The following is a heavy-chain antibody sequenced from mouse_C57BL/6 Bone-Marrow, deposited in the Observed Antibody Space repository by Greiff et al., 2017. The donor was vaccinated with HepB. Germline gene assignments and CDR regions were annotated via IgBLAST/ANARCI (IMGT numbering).Heavy chain of an antibody. CDR3: ARGPGFAY. CDR2: INYDGSST. V-gene: IGHV5-16*01. J-gene: IGHJ3*01. CDR1: GFTFSDYY. Sequence: EVQLVESEGGLVQPGSSMKLSCTASGFTFSDYYMAWVRQVPEKGLEWVANINYDGSSTYYLDSLKSRFIISRDNAKNILYLQMSSLKSEDTATYYCARGPGFAYWGQGTLVTVSA.